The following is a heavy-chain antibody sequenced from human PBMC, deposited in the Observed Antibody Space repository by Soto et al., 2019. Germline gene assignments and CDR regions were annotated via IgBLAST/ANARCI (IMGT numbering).Heavy chain of an antibody. CDR3: AKVRGRCSSTSCYRFDY. J-gene: IGHJ4*02. V-gene: IGHV3-23*01. CDR1: GFTFSSYA. D-gene: IGHD2-2*01. CDR2: ISGSGGST. Sequence: EVQLLESGGGLVQPGGSLRLSCAASGFTFSSYAMSWVRQAPGKGLEWVSAISGSGGSTYYADSVKGRFTISRDNFKNTLYLQMNSLRAEDTAVYYCAKVRGRCSSTSCYRFDYWGQGTLVTVSS.